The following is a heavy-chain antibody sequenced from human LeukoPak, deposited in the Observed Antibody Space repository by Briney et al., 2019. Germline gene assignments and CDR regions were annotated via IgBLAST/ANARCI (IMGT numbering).Heavy chain of an antibody. V-gene: IGHV3-30*01. Sequence: GRSLRLSCATSGFNFNTHPMHWVRQAPGEGLEWVAVISYDGSNKQYGDSVKGRFTISRDNPKNTLYLEMNRLRVEDTAVYCCASGLSYWGPGTLVTVS. D-gene: IGHD3-10*01. CDR1: GFNFNTHP. CDR2: ISYDGSNK. J-gene: IGHJ4*02. CDR3: ASGLSY.